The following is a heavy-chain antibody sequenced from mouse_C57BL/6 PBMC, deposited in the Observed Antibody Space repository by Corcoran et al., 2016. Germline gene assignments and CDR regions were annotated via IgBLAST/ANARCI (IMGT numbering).Heavy chain of an antibody. CDR2: IYPRSGNT. CDR1: GYTFASYG. CDR3: ARSRAPPYYYYDEGYVIDY. V-gene: IGHV1-81*01. J-gene: IGHJ4*01. D-gene: IGHD2-4*01. Sequence: VQLQQSEAELARPGAAVKLSCKASGYTFASYGRSWVKQRTGQGLEWIGEIYPRSGNTYYNEKFKGKATLTADKSSSTAYMELRSLTSEDSAVYFCARSRAPPYYYYDEGYVIDYWGQGTSVTVSS.